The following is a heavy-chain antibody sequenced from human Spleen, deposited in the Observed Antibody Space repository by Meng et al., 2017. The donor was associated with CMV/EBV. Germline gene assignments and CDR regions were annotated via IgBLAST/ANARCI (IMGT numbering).Heavy chain of an antibody. J-gene: IGHJ4*02. D-gene: IGHD3-16*01. V-gene: IGHV4-4*07. Sequence: QVPLRASGPGLVKPSETLSLTRIVSGASIKNYNWNWVRQPAGQGLEWIGLIQVIGHTVYNPSLKSRVTVSLDASKSQFSLTLNSVTAADTATYYCAGSRPGGGACDYWGQGILVTVSS. CDR2: IQVIGHT. CDR3: AGSRPGGGACDY. CDR1: GASIKNYN.